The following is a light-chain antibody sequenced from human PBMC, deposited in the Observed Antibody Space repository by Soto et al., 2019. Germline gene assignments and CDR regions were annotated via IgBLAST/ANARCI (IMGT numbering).Light chain of an antibody. V-gene: IGKV3-11*01. CDR2: DAS. Sequence: EIVLTQSPATLSLSPGERATLSCRASQSFSSYLAWYQQKPGQAPRLLIYDASNRATGIPARFSGSGSGTDFTLTISSLEPEDFAIYYCQQRSNWRTFGQGTKVEI. CDR1: QSFSSY. J-gene: IGKJ1*01. CDR3: QQRSNWRT.